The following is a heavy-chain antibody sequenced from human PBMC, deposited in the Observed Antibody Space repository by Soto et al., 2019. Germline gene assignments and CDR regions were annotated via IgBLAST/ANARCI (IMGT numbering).Heavy chain of an antibody. J-gene: IGHJ5*01. Sequence: EVQLVESGGGLVKPGGSLSLSCAASGFTFSRYGMNWVRQAPGKGLEWVSSISSSTSYVYYADSVKGRFSVSRDNAKKLLYLEMYALRTEDTAVYYCARDPSEGRVGNWFESWGQGTLVTVSS. V-gene: IGHV3-21*01. CDR1: GFTFSRYG. CDR2: ISSSTSYV. D-gene: IGHD2-2*01. CDR3: ARDPSEGRVGNWFES.